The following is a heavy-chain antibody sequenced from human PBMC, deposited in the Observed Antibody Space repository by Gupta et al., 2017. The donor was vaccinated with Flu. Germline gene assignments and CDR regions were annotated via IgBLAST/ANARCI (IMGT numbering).Heavy chain of an antibody. CDR2: ISGSGGST. CDR3: AKDRYCSSTSCESNTGY. Sequence: EVQLLESGGGLVQPGGSLRLSCAASGFTFSSYAMSWVRQAPGKGLGWVSAISGSGGSTYYADSVKGRFTISRDNSKNTLYLQMNSLRAEDTAVYYCAKDRYCSSTSCESNTGYWGQGTLVTVSS. J-gene: IGHJ4*02. V-gene: IGHV3-23*01. D-gene: IGHD2-2*01. CDR1: GFTFSSYA.